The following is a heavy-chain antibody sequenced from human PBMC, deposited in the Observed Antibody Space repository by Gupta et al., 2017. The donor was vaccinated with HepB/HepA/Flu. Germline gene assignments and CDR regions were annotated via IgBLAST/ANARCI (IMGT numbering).Heavy chain of an antibody. CDR1: GFTFSSYA. D-gene: IGHD2-8*01. CDR2: GSWDGSNK. J-gene: IGHJ4*02. V-gene: IGHV3-30*18. CDR3: AKEARDGYCNNGVCHPDY. Sequence: VQLVQSGGGVVQPGMSLRLSCAASGFTFSSYAMHWVRQAQGKGLEWMALGSWDGSNKYYAVSMKGRFTISRDNSKSTLYLQMNSLRAEDTAVYYCAKEARDGYCNNGVCHPDYWGRGTLVTVSS.